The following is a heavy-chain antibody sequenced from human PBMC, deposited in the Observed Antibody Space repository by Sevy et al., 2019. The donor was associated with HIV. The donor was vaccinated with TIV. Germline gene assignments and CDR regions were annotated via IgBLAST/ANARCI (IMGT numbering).Heavy chain of an antibody. D-gene: IGHD3-3*01. CDR2: ISGSGGST. CDR1: GFTFSSYA. Sequence: GGSLRLSCAASGFTFSSYAMSWVRQAPGKGLEWVSAISGSGGSTYYADSVKGRFTISRDNSKNTLYLQMNSLRAEDTAVYYCAKDLGDYDFWSGYYTDISQFDYWGQGTLVTVSS. V-gene: IGHV3-23*01. CDR3: AKDLGDYDFWSGYYTDISQFDY. J-gene: IGHJ4*02.